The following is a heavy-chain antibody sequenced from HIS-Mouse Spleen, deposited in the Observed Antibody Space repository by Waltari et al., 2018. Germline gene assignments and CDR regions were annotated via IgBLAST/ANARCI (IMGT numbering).Heavy chain of an antibody. Sequence: EVQLLESGGGLVQPGGSLRLSCAASGFTFSSYAMRCVRQGPGKGVEWVSAMSGSGDNTYYADSVKGRFTICRDNSKNTLYLQMNSLRAEETAVYYCAKRRIVGATFEYWGQGTLVTVSS. CDR1: GFTFSSYA. CDR2: MSGSGDNT. D-gene: IGHD1-26*01. J-gene: IGHJ4*02. V-gene: IGHV3-23*01. CDR3: AKRRIVGATFEY.